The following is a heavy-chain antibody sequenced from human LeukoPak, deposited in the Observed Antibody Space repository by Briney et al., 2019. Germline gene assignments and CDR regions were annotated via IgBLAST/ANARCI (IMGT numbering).Heavy chain of an antibody. D-gene: IGHD5-12*01. J-gene: IGHJ4*02. CDR2: ISAYNGNT. CDR1: GYTFTSYG. Sequence: ASVKVSCKTSGYTFTSYGISWVRQAPGQGLEWMGWISAYNGNTNYAQKLQGRVTMTTDTSTSTAYMDLRSLRSDDTAVYYCARVRNSGFRYVDSWGQGTLVTVSS. V-gene: IGHV1-18*01. CDR3: ARVRNSGFRYVDS.